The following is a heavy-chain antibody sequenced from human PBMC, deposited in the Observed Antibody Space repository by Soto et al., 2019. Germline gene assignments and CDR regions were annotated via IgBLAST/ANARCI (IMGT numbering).Heavy chain of an antibody. CDR2: INHSGST. D-gene: IGHD1-7*01. CDR3: ASSGTGTFDY. J-gene: IGHJ4*02. V-gene: IGHV4-34*01. Sequence: KSSETLSLTCAVYGGSFSGYYWSWIRQPPGKELEWIGEINHSGSTNYNPSLKSRVTISVDTSKNQFSLKLSSVTAADTAVYYCASSGTGTFDYWGQGTLVTVSS. CDR1: GGSFSGYY.